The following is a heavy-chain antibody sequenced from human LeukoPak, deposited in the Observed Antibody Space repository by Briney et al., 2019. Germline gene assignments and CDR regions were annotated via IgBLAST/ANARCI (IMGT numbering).Heavy chain of an antibody. J-gene: IGHJ1*01. Sequence: ASVKVSCKASGYTFTSYAMHWVRQAPGQRLEWMGWINAGNGNTKYSQKFQGRVTITRDTSASTAYMELSSLRSEDTAVYYCARSDSSGTARGIQHWGQGTLVTVSS. CDR3: ARSDSSGTARGIQH. CDR1: GYTFTSYA. D-gene: IGHD3-22*01. V-gene: IGHV1-3*01. CDR2: INAGNGNT.